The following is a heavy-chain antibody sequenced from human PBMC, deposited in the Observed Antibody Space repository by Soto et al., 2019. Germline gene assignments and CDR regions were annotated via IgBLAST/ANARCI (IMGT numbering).Heavy chain of an antibody. D-gene: IGHD3-3*01. CDR3: ARGNSIFRHAFDI. J-gene: IGHJ3*02. V-gene: IGHV3-33*01. CDR1: GFTFSSYG. CDR2: IWYDGSNK. Sequence: GGSLRLSCAASGFTFSSYGMHWVRQAPGKGLEWVAVIWYDGSNKYYADSVKGRFTISRDNSKNTLYLQMNSLRAEDTAVYYCARGNSIFRHAFDIWGQGTMVTVSS.